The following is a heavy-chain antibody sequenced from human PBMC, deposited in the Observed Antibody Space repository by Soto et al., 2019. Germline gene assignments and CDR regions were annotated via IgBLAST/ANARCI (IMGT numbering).Heavy chain of an antibody. CDR1: GGSFSGYY. V-gene: IGHV4-34*01. Sequence: SETLSLTCAVYGGSFSGYYWSWIRQPPGKGLEWIGEINHSGSTNYNPPLKSRVTISVDTSKNQFSLKLSSVTAADTAVYYCARERYSSRRNAFDIWGQGTMVTVS. J-gene: IGHJ3*02. CDR2: INHSGST. CDR3: ARERYSSRRNAFDI. D-gene: IGHD6-19*01.